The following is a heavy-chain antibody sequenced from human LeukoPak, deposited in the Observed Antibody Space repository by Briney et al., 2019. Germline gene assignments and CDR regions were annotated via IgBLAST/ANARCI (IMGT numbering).Heavy chain of an antibody. CDR1: GFTFSSYS. J-gene: IGHJ5*02. Sequence: GGSLRLSCAASGFTFSSYSMSWVRQAPGKGLEWVSYISISGSSKIYTDSVKGRFTISRDNAKNSLYLQMNSLRAEDTAVYYCARGGWPNWFDPWGQGTLVTVSS. V-gene: IGHV3-48*04. CDR2: ISISGSSK. D-gene: IGHD6-19*01. CDR3: ARGGWPNWFDP.